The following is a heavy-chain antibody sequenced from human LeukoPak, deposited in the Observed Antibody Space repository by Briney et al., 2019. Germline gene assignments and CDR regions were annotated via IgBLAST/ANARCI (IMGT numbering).Heavy chain of an antibody. J-gene: IGHJ4*02. Sequence: ASVKVSCKASGYTFTSYGISWVRQAPGQGLEWMGWISAYNGNTNYAQKLQGRVTMTTDTSTSTAYMELRSLRSDDTAVYYCARDSGGTLYSSSWFGYFDYWGQGTLVTVSS. D-gene: IGHD6-13*01. V-gene: IGHV1-18*01. CDR1: GYTFTSYG. CDR2: ISAYNGNT. CDR3: ARDSGGTLYSSSWFGYFDY.